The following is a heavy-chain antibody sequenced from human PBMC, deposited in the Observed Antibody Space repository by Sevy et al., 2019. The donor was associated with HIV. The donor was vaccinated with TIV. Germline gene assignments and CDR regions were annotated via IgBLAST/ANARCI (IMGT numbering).Heavy chain of an antibody. V-gene: IGHV3-7*01. Sequence: GGSLRLSCAASGFSFFNAWMSWVRQAPGKGLEWVANIKQDGSEKYYVNSVKGRFTVSRDNPRNSVYLYMNSLKGEDTAVYYCARGGVVTPSYFYGLDVWGQGTTVTVSS. CDR1: GFSFFNAW. D-gene: IGHD3-16*01. CDR3: ARGGVVTPSYFYGLDV. J-gene: IGHJ6*02. CDR2: IKQDGSEK.